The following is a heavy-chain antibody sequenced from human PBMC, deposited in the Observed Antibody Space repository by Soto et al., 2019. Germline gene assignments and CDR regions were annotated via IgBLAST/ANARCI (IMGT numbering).Heavy chain of an antibody. CDR3: ARVGAIKHYADFFGAFDY. CDR1: GGTFNNYA. Sequence: QVQLVQSGAEVKKPGSSVKVSCKASGGTFNNYAINWVRQATGQGLEWMGGIIPIFGTATYAQNFQDRVTIPADESTSIAYMALSSLASEDTAVYFCARVGAIKHYADFFGAFDYWGQGTPVTVSS. V-gene: IGHV1-69*12. J-gene: IGHJ4*02. D-gene: IGHD4-17*01. CDR2: IIPIFGTA.